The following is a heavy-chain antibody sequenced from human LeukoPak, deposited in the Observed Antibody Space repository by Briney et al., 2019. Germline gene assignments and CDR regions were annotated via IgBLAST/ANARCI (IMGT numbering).Heavy chain of an antibody. CDR2: ISGSGSST. Sequence: GGSLRLSCAASGFTFTTYAMSWVRQAPGKGLEWVSVISGSGSSTYYADSVKGRFTISRDNSKNTLYLQMNNLRAEDTARYYCASRPSDETYFAVFDYWGRGTLVTVSS. CDR3: ASRPSDETYFAVFDY. V-gene: IGHV3-23*01. J-gene: IGHJ4*02. D-gene: IGHD2-21*01. CDR1: GFTFTTYA.